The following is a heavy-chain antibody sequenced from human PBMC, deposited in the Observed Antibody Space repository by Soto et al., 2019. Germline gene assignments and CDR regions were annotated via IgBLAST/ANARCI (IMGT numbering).Heavy chain of an antibody. Sequence: GGSLRLSCAASGFTFSSYAMSWVRQAPWKGLEWVSAISGSGGSTYYADSVKGRFTISRDNSKNTLYLQMNSLRAEDTAVYYCARYYDFWSGYPWFEPWGQGTLVTVSS. CDR2: ISGSGGST. V-gene: IGHV3-23*01. D-gene: IGHD3-3*01. CDR1: GFTFSSYA. J-gene: IGHJ5*02. CDR3: ARYYDFWSGYPWFEP.